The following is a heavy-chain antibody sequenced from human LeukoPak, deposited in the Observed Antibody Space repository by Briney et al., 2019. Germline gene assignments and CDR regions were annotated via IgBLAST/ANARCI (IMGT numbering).Heavy chain of an antibody. CDR3: ARSPYTYGYSAALDI. CDR2: ISYDGTDK. D-gene: IGHD5-18*01. CDR1: GFTFSSYA. J-gene: IGHJ3*02. V-gene: IGHV3-30-3*01. Sequence: PGGSLRLSCAASGFTFSSYAIHWVRQAPGKGLEWVAVISYDGTDKYYADSVKGRFTISRDNSKNTLFLQMISLRAEDTALYYCARSPYTYGYSAALDIWGQGTPVTVSS.